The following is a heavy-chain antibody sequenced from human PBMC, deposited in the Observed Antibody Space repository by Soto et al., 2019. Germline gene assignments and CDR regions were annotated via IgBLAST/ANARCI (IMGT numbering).Heavy chain of an antibody. CDR1: RYSFPSYG. V-gene: IGHV1-18*04. CDR3: ARDRLGWGSREDYYYGMDV. D-gene: IGHD7-27*01. J-gene: IGHJ6*02. CDR2: ISAYNGNT. Sequence: SGKVSYKATRYSFPSYGISWVRQAPVQGLEWMGWISAYNGNTNYAQKLQGRVTMTTDTSTSTAYMELRSLRSDDTAVYYCARDRLGWGSREDYYYGMDVWGQGTTVTVYS.